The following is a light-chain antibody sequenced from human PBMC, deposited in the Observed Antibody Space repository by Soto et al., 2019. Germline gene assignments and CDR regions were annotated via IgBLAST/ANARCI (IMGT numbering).Light chain of an antibody. Sequence: QSALTQPASGSGSPGQSITISCTGTSSDIGSYNYVAWYQQFPGKTPKLIIYEVRNRPSGVSFRFSGSKSGNTASLTISGLQAEDEADYYCISYTGSDTSYVFGTGTKVSVL. CDR2: EVR. CDR1: SSDIGSYNY. V-gene: IGLV2-14*01. CDR3: ISYTGSDTSYV. J-gene: IGLJ1*01.